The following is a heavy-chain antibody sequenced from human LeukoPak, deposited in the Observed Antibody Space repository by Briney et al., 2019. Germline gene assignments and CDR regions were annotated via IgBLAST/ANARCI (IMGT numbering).Heavy chain of an antibody. D-gene: IGHD3-10*01. CDR3: AKDIGSGSFFGSVDY. CDR2: LSWNRGSI. V-gene: IGHV3-9*01. J-gene: IGHJ4*02. Sequence: GGSLRLSCAASGFTFDDFAMHWVRQAPGKGLEWVSGLSWNRGSIGYADSVRGRFTISRDNAKNSLYLQMNSLRAEDTALYYCAKDIGSGSFFGSVDYWGQGTLVTVSS. CDR1: GFTFDDFA.